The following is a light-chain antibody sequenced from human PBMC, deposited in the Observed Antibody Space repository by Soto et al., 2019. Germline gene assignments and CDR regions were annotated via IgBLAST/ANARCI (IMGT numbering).Light chain of an antibody. J-gene: IGKJ4*01. CDR3: QQYNNWPLT. CDR1: QSVSNN. V-gene: IGKV3-15*01. CDR2: GAS. Sequence: ILMMQSPATLSVSPGEGATLSCRASQSVSNNLAWFQQKPGQSPKLLIYGASTRATGIPARFSGSGSGTEFTLTISSLQSEDSAVYYCQQYNNWPLTFGGGTKVEIK.